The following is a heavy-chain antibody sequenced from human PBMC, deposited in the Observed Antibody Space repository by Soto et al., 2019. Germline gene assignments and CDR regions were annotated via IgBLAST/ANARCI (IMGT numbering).Heavy chain of an antibody. Sequence: GESLKISCKGSGYSFTSYWISWVRQMPGKGLEWMGRIDPSDSYTNYSPSFQGHVTISADKSISTAYLQWSSLKASDTAMYYFASPGIASQDRNYYYGMDVWGQGTTVTVSS. V-gene: IGHV5-10-1*01. D-gene: IGHD6-13*01. CDR1: GYSFTSYW. CDR2: IDPSDSYT. J-gene: IGHJ6*02. CDR3: ASPGIASQDRNYYYGMDV.